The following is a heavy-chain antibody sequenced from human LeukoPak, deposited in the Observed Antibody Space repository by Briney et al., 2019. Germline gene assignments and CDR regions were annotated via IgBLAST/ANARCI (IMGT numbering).Heavy chain of an antibody. D-gene: IGHD1/OR15-1a*01. CDR3: AKRRFPENKIGY. V-gene: IGHV3-23*01. Sequence: PGGSLRLSCAASGFTFSTHAMSWVRQAPGKGLEWVSAISGSGGSTYYADSVKGRFTISRDNSKNTLYLQMNSLRAEDTAVYYCAKRRFPENKIGYWGQGTLVTVSS. CDR2: ISGSGGST. CDR1: GFTFSTHA. J-gene: IGHJ4*02.